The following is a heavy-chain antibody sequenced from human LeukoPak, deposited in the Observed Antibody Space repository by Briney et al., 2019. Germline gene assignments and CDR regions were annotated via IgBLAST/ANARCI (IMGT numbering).Heavy chain of an antibody. CDR2: IKQDGSEK. CDR1: GFTFSSYW. V-gene: IGHV3-7*01. CDR3: ARDSSGWYHWFDP. D-gene: IGHD6-13*01. Sequence: PGGSLRLSCAASGFTFSSYWMSWVRQAPGKGLEWVANIKQDGSEKYYVDSVKGRFTISRDNAKNSLYLQMNSLRVEDTAVYYCARDSSGWYHWFDPWGQGTLVTVSS. J-gene: IGHJ5*02.